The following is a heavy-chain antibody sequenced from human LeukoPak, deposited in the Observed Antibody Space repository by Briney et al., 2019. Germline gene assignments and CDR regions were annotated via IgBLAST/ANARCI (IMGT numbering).Heavy chain of an antibody. V-gene: IGHV4-4*07. CDR3: ARAGGNSLYYFDY. CDR2: IYNSGRT. D-gene: IGHD2-21*01. J-gene: IGHJ4*02. CDR1: GGSISSYY. Sequence: SETLSLTCTVSGGSISSYYWSWIRQPAGKGLEWIGRIYNSGRTNYNPSLKSRVTTPEDTSKNQFSLKLSSVTAADTAVYYCARAGGNSLYYFDYWGQGTLVTVSS.